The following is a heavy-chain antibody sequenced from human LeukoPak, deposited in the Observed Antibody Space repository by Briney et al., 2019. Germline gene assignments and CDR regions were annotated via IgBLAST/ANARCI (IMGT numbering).Heavy chain of an antibody. J-gene: IGHJ4*02. CDR3: AKDQGSSGWYDYFDY. V-gene: IGHV3-23*01. CDR2: ISGSGGST. Sequence: PGGSLPLSCPSSGFIFSRYSISWVRPAAGKGLEWVSAISGSGGSTYYADSVKGRFTICRDNSKNTLYLQMNSLRAEDTAVYYCAKDQGSSGWYDYFDYWGQGTLVTVSS. D-gene: IGHD6-19*01. CDR1: GFIFSRYS.